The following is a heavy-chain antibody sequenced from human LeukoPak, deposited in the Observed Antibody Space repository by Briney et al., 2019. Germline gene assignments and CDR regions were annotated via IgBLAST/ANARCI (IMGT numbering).Heavy chain of an antibody. CDR2: INPNSGGT. J-gene: IGHJ5*02. V-gene: IGHV1-2*02. CDR3: ARAQSSGWWFYNWFDP. D-gene: IGHD6-19*01. CDR1: GYTFTGYY. Sequence: ASVKVSCKASGYTFTGYYMHWVRQAPGQGLEWMGWINPNSGGTNYAQKFQGRVTMTRDTSISTAYMELSNLRSEDTAVYYCARAQSSGWWFYNWFDPWGQGTLVTVSS.